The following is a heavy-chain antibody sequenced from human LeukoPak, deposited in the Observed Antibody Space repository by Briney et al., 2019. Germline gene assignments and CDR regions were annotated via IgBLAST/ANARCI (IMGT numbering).Heavy chain of an antibody. Sequence: SETLSLTCTVSGGSISSSNYYWGWIRQPPGKGLEWIGSIYYSGSTYYSPSLKSRVTISVDTSKNQFSLKLSSVTAADTAVYYCSRGRTIFGELFFFVYWGQGTLVTVSS. J-gene: IGHJ4*02. CDR2: IYYSGST. D-gene: IGHD3-10*01. V-gene: IGHV4-39*07. CDR1: GGSISSSNYY. CDR3: SRGRTIFGELFFFVY.